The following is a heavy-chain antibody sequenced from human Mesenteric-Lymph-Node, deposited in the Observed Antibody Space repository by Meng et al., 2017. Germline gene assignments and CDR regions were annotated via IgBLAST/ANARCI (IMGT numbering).Heavy chain of an antibody. CDR3: ARDRMVRGKPLDY. D-gene: IGHD3-10*01. CDR2: IYYSGST. CDR1: GGSFSGYY. V-gene: IGHV4-34*01. Sequence: GSLRLSCAVYGGSFSGYYWGWIRQPPGKGLEWIGSIYYSGSTYYNPSLKSRVTISVDTSKNQFSLKLSSVTAADTAVYYCARDRMVRGKPLDYWGQGTLVTVSS. J-gene: IGHJ4*02.